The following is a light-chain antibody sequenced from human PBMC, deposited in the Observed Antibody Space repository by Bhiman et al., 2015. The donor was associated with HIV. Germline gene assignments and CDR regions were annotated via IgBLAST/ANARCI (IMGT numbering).Light chain of an antibody. J-gene: IGLJ1*01. V-gene: IGLV3-1*01. CDR3: QAWDSSTPFYV. CDR1: KLGNKY. CDR2: QDS. Sequence: SYELTQPPSVSVSPGQTASITCSGDKLGNKYASWYQQKARQSPVLVIYQDSKRPSGIPERFSGSTSGNTATLTISGTQTMDEADYYCQAWDSSTPFYVFGTGTKVTVL.